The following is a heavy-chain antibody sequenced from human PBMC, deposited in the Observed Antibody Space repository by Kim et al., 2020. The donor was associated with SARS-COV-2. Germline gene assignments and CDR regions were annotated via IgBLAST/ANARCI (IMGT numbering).Heavy chain of an antibody. V-gene: IGHV4-59*08. Sequence: SETLSLTCTVSGGSISSYYWSWIRQPPGKGLEWIGYIYYSGSTNYNPSLKSRVTISVDTSKNQFSLKLSSVTAADTAVYYCERHPKFSQQTTIVVVTSAGAFDTWGQETMVTVSS. CDR3: ERHPKFSQQTTIVVVTSAGAFDT. D-gene: IGHD3-22*01. J-gene: IGHJ3*02. CDR1: GGSISSYY. CDR2: IYYSGST.